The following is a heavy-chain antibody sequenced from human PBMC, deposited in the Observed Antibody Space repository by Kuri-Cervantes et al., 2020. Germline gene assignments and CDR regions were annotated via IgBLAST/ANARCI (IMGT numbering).Heavy chain of an antibody. CDR3: ARIDSYGDY. CDR1: RFIFADYA. V-gene: IGHV3-9*01. D-gene: IGHD5-18*01. CDR2: ISWNSGSI. J-gene: IGHJ4*02. Sequence: SLKISCAASRFIFADYAMHWVRQAPGKGLEWVSGISWNSGSIGYADSVKGRFTISRDKDTLYLQMNSLRGEDTAVYYCARIDSYGDYWGQGTLVTVSS.